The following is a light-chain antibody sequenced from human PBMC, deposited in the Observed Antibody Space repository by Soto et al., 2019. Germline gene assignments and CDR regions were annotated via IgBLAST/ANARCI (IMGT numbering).Light chain of an antibody. CDR1: QSVSSY. V-gene: IGKV3-15*01. J-gene: IGKJ1*01. Sequence: ERVMTQSPATLSVSPGGRATLSCRASQSVSSYLAWYQQKPGQAPRLLIYGASTRATGIPARFSGSGSGTEFTLTISSLQSEDFAVYYCQQYNNWPVWTFGQGTKVDIK. CDR3: QQYNNWPVWT. CDR2: GAS.